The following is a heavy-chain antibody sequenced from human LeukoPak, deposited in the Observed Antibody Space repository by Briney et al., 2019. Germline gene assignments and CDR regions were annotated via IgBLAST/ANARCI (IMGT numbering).Heavy chain of an antibody. CDR1: GGSISSYY. Sequence: SETLSLTCTVSGGSISSYYWTWIRQPPGKGLEWIGYLGNPNYNPSLKSRVTISGDRSKNQFSLKLNSVTPADTAVYYCATYRGGGGGVGYWGQGTLVTVSS. V-gene: IGHV4-59*01. D-gene: IGHD6-19*01. CDR3: ATYRGGGGGVGY. J-gene: IGHJ4*02. CDR2: LGNP.